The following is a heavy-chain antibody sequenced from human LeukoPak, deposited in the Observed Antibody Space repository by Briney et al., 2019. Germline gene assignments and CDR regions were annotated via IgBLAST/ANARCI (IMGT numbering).Heavy chain of an antibody. CDR3: ARDYYDSSGYRAFDI. J-gene: IGHJ3*02. Sequence: ASVKVSCKASGYTFTGYYMHWVRQAPGQGLEWMGWINPNSGGTNYAQKFQGRVTVTRDTSISTAYMELSRLRSDDTAVYYCARDYYDSSGYRAFDIWGQGTMVTVSS. V-gene: IGHV1-2*02. D-gene: IGHD3-22*01. CDR1: GYTFTGYY. CDR2: INPNSGGT.